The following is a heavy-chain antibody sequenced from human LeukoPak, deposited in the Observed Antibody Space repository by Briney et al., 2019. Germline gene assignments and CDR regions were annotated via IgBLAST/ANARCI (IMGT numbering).Heavy chain of an antibody. D-gene: IGHD3-3*01. CDR3: ARGRVFGVVLYGMDV. J-gene: IGHJ6*02. Sequence: SETLSLTCAVYGGSFSGYYWSWIRQPPGKGLEWIGEINHSGSTNYNPSLKSRVTISVDTSKNQFSLKLSSETAADTAVYYCARGRVFGVVLYGMDVWGQGTTVTVSS. CDR2: INHSGST. V-gene: IGHV4-34*01. CDR1: GGSFSGYY.